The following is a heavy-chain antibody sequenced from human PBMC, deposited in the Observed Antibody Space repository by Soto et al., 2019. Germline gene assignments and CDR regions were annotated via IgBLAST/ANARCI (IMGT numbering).Heavy chain of an antibody. CDR1: GGSISSYY. J-gene: IGHJ4*02. D-gene: IGHD6-13*01. CDR3: ARAPQQLVFDY. CDR2: IYYSGST. V-gene: IGHV4-59*01. Sequence: SETLSLTCTVSGGSISSYYWSWIRQPPGKGLEWIGYIYYSGSTNYNPSLKSRVIISVDASKNQFSLKLTSVTAADTAVYYCARAPQQLVFDYWGQGTLVTVSS.